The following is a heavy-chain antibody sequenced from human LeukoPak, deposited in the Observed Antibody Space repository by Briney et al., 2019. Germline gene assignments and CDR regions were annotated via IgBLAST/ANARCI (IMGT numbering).Heavy chain of an antibody. CDR1: GFTFSSYS. V-gene: IGHV3-23*01. Sequence: GGSLRLSCAASGFTFSSYSMNWVRQAPGKGPEWVSTISGSAGSTYYADSVKGRFTISRDNSKNTLYLQMNTLRAEDTAVYYCAKDIVVVPAASDAFDIWGQGTMVTVSS. CDR3: AKDIVVVPAASDAFDI. CDR2: ISGSAGST. D-gene: IGHD2-2*01. J-gene: IGHJ3*02.